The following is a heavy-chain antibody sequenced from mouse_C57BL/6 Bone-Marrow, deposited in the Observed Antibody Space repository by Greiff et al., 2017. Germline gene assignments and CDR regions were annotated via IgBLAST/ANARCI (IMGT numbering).Heavy chain of an antibody. CDR3: AGWGDYDGVDY. V-gene: IGHV1-76*01. CDR2: IYPGSGNT. CDR1: GYTFTDYY. J-gene: IGHJ2*01. Sequence: VQLQQSGAELVRPGASVKLSCKASGYTFTDYYINWVKQRPGQGLEWIARIYPGSGNTYYNEKFKGNATMTAEKSSSTAYMQLSSLTSEDSAVYFCAGWGDYDGVDYWGQGTTLTVSS. D-gene: IGHD2-4*01.